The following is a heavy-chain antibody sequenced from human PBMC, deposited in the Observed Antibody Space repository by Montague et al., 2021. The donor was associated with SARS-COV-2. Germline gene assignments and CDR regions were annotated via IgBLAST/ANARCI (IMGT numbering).Heavy chain of an antibody. Sequence: SQTLSLTCTVSGGSISSYYWSWIRQPPGKGLEWIGYTYYSGSTSYNPSLKSRVTMSVDTSKNQFSLKLSSVTAADTAVYYCARSSGSYSTFDFWGQGTLVTVSS. CDR1: GGSISSYY. CDR2: TYYSGST. CDR3: ARSSGSYSTFDF. D-gene: IGHD3-10*01. J-gene: IGHJ4*02. V-gene: IGHV4-59*08.